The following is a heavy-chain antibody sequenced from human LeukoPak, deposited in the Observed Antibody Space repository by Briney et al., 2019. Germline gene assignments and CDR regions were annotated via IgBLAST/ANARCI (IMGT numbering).Heavy chain of an antibody. Sequence: SETLSLTCTVSGGSISSFYWSWLRQPPGKGLEWIGYIFRSGNTNYNPSLKSRVTISVDSSKDQFSLKLGSVTAADTAVYYCAKSIFGDPWFDPWGQGTLVTVSS. CDR3: AKSIFGDPWFDP. J-gene: IGHJ5*02. V-gene: IGHV4-59*01. CDR2: IFRSGNT. D-gene: IGHD3-9*01. CDR1: GGSISSFY.